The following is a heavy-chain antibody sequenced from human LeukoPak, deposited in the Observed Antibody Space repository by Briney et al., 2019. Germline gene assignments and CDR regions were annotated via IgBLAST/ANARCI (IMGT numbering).Heavy chain of an antibody. CDR1: GYSISSGYY. CDR3: ARDEYSSLGKNDY. CDR2: IYHSGST. D-gene: IGHD6-6*01. J-gene: IGHJ4*02. Sequence: PSETLSLTCTVAGYSISSGYYWGWSRQPPGKGLEWIGSIYHSGSTYYNPSLKSRVTISVDTSKNQFSLKLSSVTAADTAVYYCARDEYSSLGKNDYWGQGTLVTVSS. V-gene: IGHV4-38-2*02.